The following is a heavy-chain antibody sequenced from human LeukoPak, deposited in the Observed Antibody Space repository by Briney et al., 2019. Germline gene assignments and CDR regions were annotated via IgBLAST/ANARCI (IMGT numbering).Heavy chain of an antibody. Sequence: SETLSLTCTVSGGSISSSSYYWGWIRQPPGKGLEWIGSIYYSGSTYYNPSLKSRVTISVDTSKNQFSLKLSSVTAADTAVYSCATAGGLGYCSSTSCYFYAFDICGQGTMVTVSS. CDR3: ATAGGLGYCSSTSCYFYAFDI. J-gene: IGHJ3*02. CDR1: GGSISSSSYY. D-gene: IGHD2-2*01. V-gene: IGHV4-39*07. CDR2: IYYSGST.